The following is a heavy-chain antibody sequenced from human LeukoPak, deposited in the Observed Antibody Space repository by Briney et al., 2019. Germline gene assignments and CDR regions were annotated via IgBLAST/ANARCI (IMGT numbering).Heavy chain of an antibody. V-gene: IGHV3-30*03. Sequence: GGSLRLSCAASGFTFSRYGMHWVRQAPGKGLEWVAVISYDGSYKYYADSVKGRFTISRDNSKNTLYLQMNSLRAEDTAVYYCARDLRFGGGYFDYWGQGTLVTVSS. CDR3: ARDLRFGGGYFDY. CDR2: ISYDGSYK. CDR1: GFTFSRYG. D-gene: IGHD3-10*01. J-gene: IGHJ4*02.